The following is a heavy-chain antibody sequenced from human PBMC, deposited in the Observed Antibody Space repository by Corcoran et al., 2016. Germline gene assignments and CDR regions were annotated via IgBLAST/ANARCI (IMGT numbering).Heavy chain of an antibody. D-gene: IGHD2-2*01. CDR1: GFTFSSYG. CDR3: ARDGLYQPFDY. J-gene: IGHJ4*02. Sequence: QVQLVESGGGVVQPGRSLRLSCAASGFTFSSYGMHWVRQAPGKGLEWVAVIWYDGSNKYYADSVKGRFTISRDNSKNTLYLQMNSLRAEDTAVYYFARDGLYQPFDYWGQGTLVTVSS. CDR2: IWYDGSNK. V-gene: IGHV3-33*01.